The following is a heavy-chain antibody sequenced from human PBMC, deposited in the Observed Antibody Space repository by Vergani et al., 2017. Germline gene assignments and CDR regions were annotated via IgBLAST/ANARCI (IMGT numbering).Heavy chain of an antibody. D-gene: IGHD7-27*01. CDR2: IWYDGSNK. CDR3: ARWGNVKSLES. Sequence: QVQLVESEGGVVQPGRSLTLSCVASGFTFSSHGMHWVRQAPGKGLEWVAVIWYDGSNKYYGDAVKGRFTISRDNSKNTLYLQMNSLRVEDTAVYYCARWGNVKSLESWRQGTLVTVSS. J-gene: IGHJ5*01. V-gene: IGHV3-33*01. CDR1: GFTFSSHG.